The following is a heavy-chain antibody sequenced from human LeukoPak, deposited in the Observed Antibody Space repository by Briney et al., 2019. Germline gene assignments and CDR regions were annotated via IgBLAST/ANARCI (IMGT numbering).Heavy chain of an antibody. V-gene: IGHV4-34*01. CDR1: GGSFSGYY. J-gene: IGHJ3*02. CDR3: ARGERFLEWLPLIADAFDI. CDR2: INHSGST. D-gene: IGHD3-3*01. Sequence: SETLSLTCAVYGGSFSGYYWSWIRQPPGKGLEWIGEINHSGSTNYNPSLKSRVTMSVDTSKNQFSLKLSSVTAADTAVYYCARGERFLEWLPLIADAFDIWGQGTMVTVSS.